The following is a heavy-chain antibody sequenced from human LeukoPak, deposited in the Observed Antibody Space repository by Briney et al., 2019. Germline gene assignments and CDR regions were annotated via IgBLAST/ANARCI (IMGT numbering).Heavy chain of an antibody. CDR1: GGSISNYY. Sequence: PSETLSLTCTVSGGSISNYYWTWIRQPAGKGLEWIGHIYTDGSTNYNPSLKSRVTLSLDTSKSHFSLKLISVTAADTAVYYCARGTGLFDYWGQGTLVTVSS. V-gene: IGHV4-4*07. J-gene: IGHJ4*02. CDR2: IYTDGST. CDR3: ARGTGLFDY.